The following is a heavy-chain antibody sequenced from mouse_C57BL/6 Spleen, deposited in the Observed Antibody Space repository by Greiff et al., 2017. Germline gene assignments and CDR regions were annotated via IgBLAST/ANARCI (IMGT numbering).Heavy chain of an antibody. V-gene: IGHV5-16*01. CDR1: GFTFSDYY. Sequence: EVKLMESEGGLVQPGSSMKLSCTASGFTFSDYYMAWVRQVPEKGLEWVANINYDGSSTYYLDSLKSRFIISRDNAKNILYLQMSSLKSEDTATYYCARGGTTVVANWYFAVWGTGTTVTVSS. CDR2: INYDGSST. J-gene: IGHJ1*03. CDR3: ARGGTTVVANWYFAV. D-gene: IGHD1-1*01.